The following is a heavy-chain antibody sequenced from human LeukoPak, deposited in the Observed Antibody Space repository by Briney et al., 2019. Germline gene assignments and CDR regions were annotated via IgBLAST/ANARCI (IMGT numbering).Heavy chain of an antibody. V-gene: IGHV1-46*01. CDR1: GYTLTSYY. D-gene: IGHD1-1*01. Sequence: GASVKVSCKASGYTLTSYYMHWVRQAPGRGLEWMGIINPSGGSTSYAQKFQGRVTMTRDMSTSTVYMELSSLRSEDTAVYYCARDRDWNYYFDYWGQGTLVTVSS. J-gene: IGHJ4*02. CDR3: ARDRDWNYYFDY. CDR2: INPSGGST.